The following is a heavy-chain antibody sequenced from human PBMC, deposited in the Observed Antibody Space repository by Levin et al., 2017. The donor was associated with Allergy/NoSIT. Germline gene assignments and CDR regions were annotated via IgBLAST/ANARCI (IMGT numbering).Heavy chain of an antibody. D-gene: IGHD3-3*01. V-gene: IGHV1-18*01. J-gene: IGHJ6*03. CDR1: GYNFTNYG. Sequence: GGSLRLSCKASGYNFTNYGISWVRQAPGQGLEWMGWISAYNGNTNYAQKFQGRATMTIQTSTNTAYMELRSLRSDDTAVYYCARVGIDFWGVYQKSWGYMDVWGQGTTVTVSS. CDR2: ISAYNGNT. CDR3: ARVGIDFWGVYQKSWGYMDV.